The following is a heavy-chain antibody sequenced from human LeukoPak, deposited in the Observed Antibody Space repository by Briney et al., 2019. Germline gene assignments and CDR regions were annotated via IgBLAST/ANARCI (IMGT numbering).Heavy chain of an antibody. V-gene: IGHV4-34*01. Sequence: PSETLSLTCTVSGGSLSGYYWSWIRQSPEKGLEWIGELNDSGSTSYNPALKSRVTLSSDTSNNQFSLKLSSVTPADTAFYFGARAPRGRTGYYGSGGQPDCFDPWGKGTLFTVS. D-gene: IGHD3-10*01. CDR1: GGSLSGYY. CDR3: ARAPRGRTGYYGSGGQPDCFDP. CDR2: LNDSGST. J-gene: IGHJ5*02.